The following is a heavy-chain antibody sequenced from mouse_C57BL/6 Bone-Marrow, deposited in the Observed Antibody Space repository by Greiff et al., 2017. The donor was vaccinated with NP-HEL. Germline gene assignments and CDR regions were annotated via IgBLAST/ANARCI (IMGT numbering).Heavy chain of an antibody. V-gene: IGHV5-4*03. D-gene: IGHD2-4*01. CDR3: ARATVRAY. CDR2: ISDGGSYT. Sequence: DVKLVESGGGLVKPGGSLKLSCAASGFTFSSYAMSWVRQTPEKRLEWVATISDGGSYTYYTDNVKGRFTIARDNAKNNLYLQRSHLKSEDTAMYYSARATVRAYWGQGTLVTVSA. J-gene: IGHJ3*01. CDR1: GFTFSSYA.